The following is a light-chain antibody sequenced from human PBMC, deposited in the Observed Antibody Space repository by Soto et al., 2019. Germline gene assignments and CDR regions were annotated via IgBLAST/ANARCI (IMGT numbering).Light chain of an antibody. J-gene: IGKJ4*01. V-gene: IGKV3-20*01. Sequence: EIVLTQSPGTLPLSPGERATLSCRASQSVTSSYLAWYQQKPGQAPRLLIYGASRRATGIPDRFSGSGSGTDFTLTMRRLEADDLAWYYCQQYGSSQAFGGGTKVEIK. CDR2: GAS. CDR3: QQYGSSQA. CDR1: QSVTSSY.